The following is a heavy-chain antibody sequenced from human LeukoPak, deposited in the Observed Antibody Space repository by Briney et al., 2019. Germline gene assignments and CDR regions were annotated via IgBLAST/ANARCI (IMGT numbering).Heavy chain of an antibody. J-gene: IGHJ4*02. CDR3: AREAVSGGHTWPYFDY. Sequence: SETLSLTCAVYGGSLSAYYWTWIRQPPGKGLEWIGEINHGGSTNYNPSLKSRVTISIDTSKNQFSLKLSSVTAADTAAYYCAREAVSGGHTWPYFDYWGQGTLVTVSS. CDR2: INHGGST. CDR1: GGSLSAYY. V-gene: IGHV4-34*01. D-gene: IGHD1-26*01.